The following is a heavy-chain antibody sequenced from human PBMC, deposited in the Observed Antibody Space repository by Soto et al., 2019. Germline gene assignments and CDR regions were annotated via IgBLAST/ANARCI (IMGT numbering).Heavy chain of an antibody. Sequence: QVHLVQSGTEVKEPGASVKVSCKASASTFTGYTINWVRQAPGQGLEWMGWISTFNGNTKYAGNFEGRVTMTTNTVTTTADMVLTSLTFDDTAVYFCARGTVTSGRWFGTWGQGRLVSVSS. J-gene: IGHJ5*02. CDR3: ARGTVTSGRWFGT. CDR2: ISTFNGNT. D-gene: IGHD4-17*01. CDR1: ASTFTGYT. V-gene: IGHV1-18*04.